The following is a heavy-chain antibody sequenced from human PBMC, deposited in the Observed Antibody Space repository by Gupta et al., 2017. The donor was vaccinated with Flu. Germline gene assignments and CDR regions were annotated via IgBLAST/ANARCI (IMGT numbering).Heavy chain of an antibody. D-gene: IGHD3-22*01. CDR3: AKVSRYYYDSSGYYDY. J-gene: IGHJ4*02. CDR2: ISGSGGST. V-gene: IGHV3-23*01. Sequence: PGKGLEWVSAISGSGGSTYYADSVKGRFTISRDNSKNTLYLQMNSLRAEDTAVYYCAKVSRYYYDSSGYYDYWGQGTLVTVSS.